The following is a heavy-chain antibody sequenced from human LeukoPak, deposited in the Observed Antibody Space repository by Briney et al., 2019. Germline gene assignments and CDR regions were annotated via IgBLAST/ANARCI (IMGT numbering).Heavy chain of an antibody. Sequence: ASVKVSCKASGYTFTGYYMHWVRQAPGQGLEWMGWINPNSGGTNYAQKFQDWVTMTRDTSISTAYMELSRLRSDDTAVYYCAREAAGPEGFDYWGQGTLVTVSS. CDR3: AREAAGPEGFDY. D-gene: IGHD6-13*01. J-gene: IGHJ4*02. V-gene: IGHV1-2*04. CDR2: INPNSGGT. CDR1: GYTFTGYY.